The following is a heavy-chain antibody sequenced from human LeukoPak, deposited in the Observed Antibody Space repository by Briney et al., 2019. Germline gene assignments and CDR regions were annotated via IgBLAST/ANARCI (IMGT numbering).Heavy chain of an antibody. J-gene: IGHJ4*02. CDR2: ISGSGDST. D-gene: IGHD2-15*01. Sequence: GGSLRLSCAASGFTFSSYAMTWVRQAPGKGLEWVSIISGSGDSTYYADSVKGRFTISRDNSKNTLYLQMNSLRAEDAAVYYCARRVGATIVFDYWGQGTLVTVSS. V-gene: IGHV3-23*01. CDR3: ARRVGATIVFDY. CDR1: GFTFSSYA.